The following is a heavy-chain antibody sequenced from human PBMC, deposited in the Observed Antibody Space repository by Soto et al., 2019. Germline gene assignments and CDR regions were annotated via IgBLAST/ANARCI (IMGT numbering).Heavy chain of an antibody. V-gene: IGHV4-39*01. CDR2: IYYSGST. D-gene: IGHD2-21*02. Sequence: SETLSLTCTVPGGSISSSSYYWGWIRQPPGKGLEWIGSIYYSGSTYYNPSLKSRVTISVDTSKNQFSLKLSSVTAADTAVYYCARHNCGGDCYPDYYYYYGMDVWGQGTTVTVSS. CDR3: ARHNCGGDCYPDYYYYYGMDV. CDR1: GGSISSSSYY. J-gene: IGHJ6*02.